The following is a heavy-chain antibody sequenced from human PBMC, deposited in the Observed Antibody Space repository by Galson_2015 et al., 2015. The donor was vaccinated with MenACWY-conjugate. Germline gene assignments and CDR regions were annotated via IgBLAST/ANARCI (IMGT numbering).Heavy chain of an antibody. CDR2: IDWDDDK. D-gene: IGHD3-10*01. CDR3: ARIHYYGSGSYLFFDY. V-gene: IGHV2-70*01. Sequence: PALVKPTQPLTLTCTFSGFSLSTSGMCVSWIRQPPGKALEWLALIDWDDDKYYSTSLKTRLTISKDTSKNQVVLTMTNMDPVDTATYYCARIHYYGSGSYLFFDYWGQGTLVTVSS. CDR1: GFSLSTSGMC. J-gene: IGHJ4*02.